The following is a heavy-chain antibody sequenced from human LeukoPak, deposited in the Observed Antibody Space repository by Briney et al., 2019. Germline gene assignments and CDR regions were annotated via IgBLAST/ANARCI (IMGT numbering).Heavy chain of an antibody. J-gene: IGHJ4*02. CDR2: IIPIFGTT. Sequence: ASVKVSCKASGYTFTVYYMHWVRQAPGRGLEWMGGIIPIFGTTNYAQKFQGRVTITADESTSTAYMELSGLRSEDTAVFYCATHRGQRIAADLDYWGQGTLVTVSS. CDR1: GYTFTVYY. V-gene: IGHV1-69*13. CDR3: ATHRGQRIAADLDY. D-gene: IGHD6-13*01.